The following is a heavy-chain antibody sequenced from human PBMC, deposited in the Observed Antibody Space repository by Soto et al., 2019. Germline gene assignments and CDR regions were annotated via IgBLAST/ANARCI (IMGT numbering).Heavy chain of an antibody. CDR2: IFSNDEK. Sequence: QVTVKESGPVVVKPTETLTLTCTVSGFSLSNAGLGVSWIRQPPGKALEWLAHIFSNDEKSYSTSLKSRLTTSTDTSKSQVVLTMTNMDPVDTATYYCASTYSSSWYWFDPWGQGTLVTVSS. D-gene: IGHD6-13*01. CDR1: GFSLSNAGLG. CDR3: ASTYSSSWYWFDP. J-gene: IGHJ5*02. V-gene: IGHV2-26*04.